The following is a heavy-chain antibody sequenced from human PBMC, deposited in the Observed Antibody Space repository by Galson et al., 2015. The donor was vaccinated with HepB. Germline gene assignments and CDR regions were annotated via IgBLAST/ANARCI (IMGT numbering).Heavy chain of an antibody. CDR3: ARGRVVVAATWFDP. J-gene: IGHJ5*02. CDR2: MNPNSGNT. CDR1: GYTFTSYD. D-gene: IGHD2-15*01. V-gene: IGHV1-8*01. Sequence: SVKVSCKASGYTFTSYDINWVRQATGQGLEWMGWMNPNSGNTGYAQKFQGRVTMTRNTSISTAYMELSSLRSEDTAVYYCARGRVVVAATWFDPWGQGTLVTVSS.